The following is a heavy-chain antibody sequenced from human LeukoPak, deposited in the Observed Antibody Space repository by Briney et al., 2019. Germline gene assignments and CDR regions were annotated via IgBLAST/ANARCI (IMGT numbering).Heavy chain of an antibody. Sequence: SETLSLTCAVYGGSFSGYYWSWIRQPPGKGLEWIGEINHSGSTNYNPSPKSRVTISVDTSKNQFSLKLSSVTAADTAVYYCARGSRQQQTRVGWFDPWGQGTLVTVSS. D-gene: IGHD6-13*01. CDR3: ARGSRQQQTRVGWFDP. J-gene: IGHJ5*02. CDR2: INHSGST. CDR1: GGSFSGYY. V-gene: IGHV4-34*01.